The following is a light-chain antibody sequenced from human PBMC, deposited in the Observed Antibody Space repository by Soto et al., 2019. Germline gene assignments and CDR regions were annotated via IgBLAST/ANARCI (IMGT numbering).Light chain of an antibody. J-gene: IGLJ3*02. CDR1: TSNIGDNT. V-gene: IGLV1-44*01. CDR3: STWDDSLNVWV. Sequence: QSVLTQPPSASETPGQRVAISCSGSTSNIGDNTVHWYQQLPGTAPKLLIYNNDRRPSGVPDRFSGSKSGTSASLAISGLQSEDEADYFCSTWDDSLNVWVFGGGTKLTVL. CDR2: NND.